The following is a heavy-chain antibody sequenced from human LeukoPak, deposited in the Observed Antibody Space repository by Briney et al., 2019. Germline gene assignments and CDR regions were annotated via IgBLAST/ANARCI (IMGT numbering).Heavy chain of an antibody. CDR2: MKQDGSEK. J-gene: IGHJ3*01. V-gene: IGHV3-7*01. Sequence: SGGSLGLSCAASGFTFSSYWMTWVRQAPGKGLEWVANMKQDGSEKYYVDSVKGRFTISRDNAKDSLYLQMNSLRAEDTAVYYCARDAMTTGGAFDFWGQGTMVTVSS. D-gene: IGHD4-17*01. CDR1: GFTFSSYW. CDR3: ARDAMTTGGAFDF.